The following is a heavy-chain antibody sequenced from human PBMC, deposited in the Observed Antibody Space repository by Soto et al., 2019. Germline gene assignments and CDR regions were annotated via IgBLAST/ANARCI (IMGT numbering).Heavy chain of an antibody. CDR1: GFTFSTYW. CDR2: IKNDGSGT. J-gene: IGHJ4*02. Sequence: EVQLVESGGGLVQPGGSLRLSCAASGFTFSTYWMHWVRQAPGKGLVWVSRIKNDGSGTYYVDSVEGRFTISRDNAKNTLYLQMNRLRADDTAVYYCVRGDGDYYDGNGYLGRHWGQGTLVTVSS. V-gene: IGHV3-74*01. CDR3: VRGDGDYYDGNGYLGRH. D-gene: IGHD3-22*01.